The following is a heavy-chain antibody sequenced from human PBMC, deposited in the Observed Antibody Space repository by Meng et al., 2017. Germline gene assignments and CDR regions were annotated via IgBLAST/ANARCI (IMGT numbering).Heavy chain of an antibody. D-gene: IGHD3-22*01. Sequence: GGSLRLSCAASGFTFSDHYMDWVRQAPGKGLEWVGRTRNKANSYTTEYAASVKGRFTISRDDSKNSLYLQMNSLKTEDTAVYYCARGAYDSSGYPFDYWGQGTLVTVSS. CDR2: TRNKANSYTT. CDR3: ARGAYDSSGYPFDY. CDR1: GFTFSDHY. J-gene: IGHJ4*02. V-gene: IGHV3-72*01.